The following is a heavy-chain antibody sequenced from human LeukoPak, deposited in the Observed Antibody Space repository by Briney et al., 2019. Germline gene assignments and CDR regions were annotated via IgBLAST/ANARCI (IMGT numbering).Heavy chain of an antibody. D-gene: IGHD2-15*01. CDR1: GFTFSSYW. J-gene: IGHJ4*02. CDR3: ASLGYCSGGSCDY. Sequence: GGSLRLSCAASGFTFSSYWMHWVRQAPGKGLVWVSRINSDGSSTSYADSVKGRFTISRDNAKNTLYLQMNSLRAEDTAVYHCASLGYCSGGSCDYWGQGTLVTVSS. V-gene: IGHV3-74*01. CDR2: INSDGSST.